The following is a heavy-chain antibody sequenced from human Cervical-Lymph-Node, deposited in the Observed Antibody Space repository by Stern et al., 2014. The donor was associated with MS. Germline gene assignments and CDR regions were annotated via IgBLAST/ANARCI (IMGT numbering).Heavy chain of an antibody. V-gene: IGHV5-51*03. CDR1: GYGFSNYW. CDR3: TTQDFDSWSPYF. CDR2: IYPGDSAT. Sequence: VQLGQSGAEVKKPGESLKISCKGSGYGFSNYWIGWVRQMHGQGLEWVASIYPGDSATAYSPSFQGQVTISADKSIETAYLQWSSLKASDTAMYYCTTQDFDSWSPYFWGLGTLVAVSS. J-gene: IGHJ4*02. D-gene: IGHD3-9*01.